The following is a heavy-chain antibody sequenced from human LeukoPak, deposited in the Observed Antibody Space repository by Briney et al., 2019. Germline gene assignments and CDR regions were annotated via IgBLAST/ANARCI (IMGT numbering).Heavy chain of an antibody. Sequence: SVKVSCKASGYTFTSYYMHWVRQAPGQGLEWMGRIIPILGIANYAQKFQGRVTITADKSTSTAYMELSSLRSEDTAVYYCATVGIAARHGDYWGQGTLVTVSS. CDR2: IIPILGIA. CDR1: GYTFTSYY. D-gene: IGHD6-6*01. CDR3: ATVGIAARHGDY. J-gene: IGHJ4*02. V-gene: IGHV1-69*02.